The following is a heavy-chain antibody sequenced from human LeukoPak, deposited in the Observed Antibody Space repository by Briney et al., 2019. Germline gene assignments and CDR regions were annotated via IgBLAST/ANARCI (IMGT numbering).Heavy chain of an antibody. CDR2: IYSGGST. D-gene: IGHD1-26*01. CDR1: GFTVSSNY. Sequence: PGGSLRLSCAASGFTVSSNYMSWVRQAPGKGLEWVSVIYSGGSTYYSDSVQGRFTISRDNSKNTLYLQMNGLRAEDTAVYYCAKPQYSGSPPQDYWGQGTLVTVSS. V-gene: IGHV3-53*01. CDR3: AKPQYSGSPPQDY. J-gene: IGHJ4*02.